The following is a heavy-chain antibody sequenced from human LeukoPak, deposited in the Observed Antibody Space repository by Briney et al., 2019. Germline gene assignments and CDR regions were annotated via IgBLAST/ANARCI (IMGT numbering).Heavy chain of an antibody. CDR1: GYSFKIYA. V-gene: IGHV1-18*01. CDR2: ISTYDGDT. Sequence: ASVKVSCKASGYSFKIYAVSWVRQAPGQGLEWMGWISTYDGDTNYAQKDQGRVTMTTDTSTSTAYMELRSLRSDDTAVYYCVRDLGPRGIISPQGYWGQGTLVTVSS. D-gene: IGHD5-24*01. J-gene: IGHJ4*02. CDR3: VRDLGPRGIISPQGY.